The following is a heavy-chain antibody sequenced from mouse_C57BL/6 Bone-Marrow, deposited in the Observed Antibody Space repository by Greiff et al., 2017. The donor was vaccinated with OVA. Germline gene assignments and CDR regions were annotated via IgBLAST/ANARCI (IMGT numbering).Heavy chain of an antibody. D-gene: IGHD1-1*01. V-gene: IGHV1-26*01. CDR3: ANLITTVVATGGGY. CDR2: INPNNGGT. CDR1: GYTFTDYY. Sequence: EVQLQQSGPELVKPGASVKISCKASGYTFTDYYMNWVKQSHGKSLEWIGDINPNNGGTSYNQKFKGKATLTVDKSSSTAYMELRSLTSEDSAVYYCANLITTVVATGGGYWGQGTTLTVSS. J-gene: IGHJ2*01.